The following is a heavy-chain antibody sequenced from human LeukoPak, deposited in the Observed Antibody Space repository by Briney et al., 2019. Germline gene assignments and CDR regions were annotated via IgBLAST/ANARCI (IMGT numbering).Heavy chain of an antibody. Sequence: SQTLSHTFAISLDSDFNNSASWLCLRQSPSRGLEWLGRTYYRSKWYNDYAVSVKSRIIINPDTSKNQFSLQLNSVTPEGTALYYCEGRRITRQICLMWGRETMVTVSS. CDR1: LDSDFNNSAS. CDR2: TYYRSKWYN. D-gene: IGHD2-2*01. CDR3: EGRRITRQICLM. J-gene: IGHJ3*01. V-gene: IGHV6-1*01.